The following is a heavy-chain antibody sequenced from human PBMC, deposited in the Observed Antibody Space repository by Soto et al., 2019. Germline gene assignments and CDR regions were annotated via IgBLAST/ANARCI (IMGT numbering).Heavy chain of an antibody. CDR2: INPKSGDT. CDR3: ARKQYGDYIRWWLDP. D-gene: IGHD4-17*01. Sequence: ASVKVSCKASGYTFTDNHVHWLRRAPGRDFEWMGWINPKSGDTKYAQKFQGRVTMTRDTSIDTAYMEATSLTSYDTATYYCARKQYGDYIRWWLDPRGQGTLVTVPQ. J-gene: IGHJ5*02. V-gene: IGHV1-2*02. CDR1: GYTFTDNH.